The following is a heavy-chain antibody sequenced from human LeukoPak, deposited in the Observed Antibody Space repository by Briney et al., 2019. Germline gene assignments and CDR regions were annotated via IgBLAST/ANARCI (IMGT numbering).Heavy chain of an antibody. V-gene: IGHV4-59*08. Sequence: PSETLSLTCTVSGGSISSYYWSWIRQPPGKGLEWIGYIYYSGSTNYNPSLKSRVTISVDTSKNQFSLKLSSVTAADTAVYYCARHMKKEDPPVPDFGSRVYYGMDVWGQGTTVTVSS. CDR1: GGSISSYY. J-gene: IGHJ6*02. CDR3: ARHMKKEDPPVPDFGSRVYYGMDV. D-gene: IGHD2-2*01. CDR2: IYYSGST.